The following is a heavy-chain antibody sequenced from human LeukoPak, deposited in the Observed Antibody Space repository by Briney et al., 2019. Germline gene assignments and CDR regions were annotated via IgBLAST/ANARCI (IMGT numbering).Heavy chain of an antibody. CDR2: INPSGGST. CDR3: ARGTYSSSWSASELDY. Sequence: GASVKVSCKASGYTFTSYYMHWVRQAPGQGLEWMGIINPSGGSTSYAQKFQGRDTMTRDTSTTTVYMELSSLRSQDTAVYYCARGTYSSSWSASELDYWGQGTLVTVSS. CDR1: GYTFTSYY. V-gene: IGHV1-46*01. J-gene: IGHJ4*02. D-gene: IGHD6-13*01.